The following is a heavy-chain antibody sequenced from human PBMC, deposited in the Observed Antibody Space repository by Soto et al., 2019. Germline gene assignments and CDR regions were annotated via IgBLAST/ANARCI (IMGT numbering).Heavy chain of an antibody. CDR1: GGSISRYY. CDR2: MYNTGST. V-gene: IGHV4-59*01. Sequence: PSETLSLXCTVSGGSISRYYWSWIRQPPGKGLEWIGYMYNTGSTIYNPSLKSRVTISVDTSRNQFSLRLNSVTAADTAVYYCARDLWGYCGADCYPLDVWGQGTTVTVSS. D-gene: IGHD2-21*02. CDR3: ARDLWGYCGADCYPLDV. J-gene: IGHJ6*02.